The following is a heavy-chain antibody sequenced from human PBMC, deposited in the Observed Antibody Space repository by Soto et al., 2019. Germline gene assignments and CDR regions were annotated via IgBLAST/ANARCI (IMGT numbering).Heavy chain of an antibody. D-gene: IGHD1-26*01. CDR3: ARDRGRGGSYYIYFYGMDV. J-gene: IGHJ6*02. V-gene: IGHV1-3*01. CDR1: GYTFTSYA. Sequence: ASVKVSCKASGYTFTSYAMHWVRQAPGQRLEWMGWINAGNGNTKYSQKFQGGVTITRDTSTSTVYMELSSLRSEDTAVYYCARDRGRGGSYYIYFYGMDVWGQGTTVTVSS. CDR2: INAGNGNT.